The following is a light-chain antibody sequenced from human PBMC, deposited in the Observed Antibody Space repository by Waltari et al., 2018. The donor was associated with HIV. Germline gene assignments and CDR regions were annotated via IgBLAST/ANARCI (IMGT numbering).Light chain of an antibody. CDR2: KDD. CDR1: SSNLGSQS. CDR3: ATWDDSLSVVI. V-gene: IGLV1-47*01. J-gene: IGLJ2*01. Sequence: QSVLTQPPSVSGTLGQRVTMSCSGSSSNLGSQSVYWYQQFPRKAPKLLIFKDDQRPAGVPARFSGLKSGTSASLAVSGLRSEDEADYYCATWDDSLSVVIFGGGTNLTVL.